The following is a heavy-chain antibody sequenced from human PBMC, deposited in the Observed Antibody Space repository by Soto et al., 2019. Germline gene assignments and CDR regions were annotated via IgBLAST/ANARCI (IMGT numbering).Heavy chain of an antibody. CDR1: GFTFSSYG. CDR3: AKGLRFLEWPGYLDAFDI. D-gene: IGHD3-3*01. V-gene: IGHV3-30*18. Sequence: PGGSLRLSCAASGFTFSSYGMHWVRQAPGKGLEWVAVISYDGSNKYYADSVKGRFTISRDNSKNTLYLQMNSLRAEDTAVYYCAKGLRFLEWPGYLDAFDIWGQGTMVIVSS. J-gene: IGHJ3*02. CDR2: ISYDGSNK.